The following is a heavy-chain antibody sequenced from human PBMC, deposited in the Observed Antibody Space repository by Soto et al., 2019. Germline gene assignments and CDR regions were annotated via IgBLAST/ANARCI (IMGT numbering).Heavy chain of an antibody. D-gene: IGHD2-15*01. CDR1: GYTFTSYG. Sequence: ASVKVSCKASGYTFTSYGISWVRQAPGQGLEWMGWISAYNGNTNYAQKLQGRVTMTTDTSTSTAYMELRSLRSDDTAVYYCARDQRLGYCSGGSCYSGGAFDIWGQGTMVTV. CDR2: ISAYNGNT. V-gene: IGHV1-18*01. CDR3: ARDQRLGYCSGGSCYSGGAFDI. J-gene: IGHJ3*02.